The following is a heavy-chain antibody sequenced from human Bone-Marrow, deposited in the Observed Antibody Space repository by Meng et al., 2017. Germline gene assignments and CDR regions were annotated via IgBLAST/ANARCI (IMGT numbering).Heavy chain of an antibody. CDR1: GGSISSGGYY. CDR3: ARANVNYGVVDP. D-gene: IGHD3-10*01. J-gene: IGHJ5*02. Sequence: VQLQGSGPGLVKPSQTLSLTCTVSGGSISSGGYYWSWIRQHPGKGLEWIGYIYYSGSTYYNPSLKSLVTISVDTSKNQFSLKLSSVTAADTAVYYCARANVNYGVVDPWGQGTVVTVSS. CDR2: IYYSGST. V-gene: IGHV4-31*01.